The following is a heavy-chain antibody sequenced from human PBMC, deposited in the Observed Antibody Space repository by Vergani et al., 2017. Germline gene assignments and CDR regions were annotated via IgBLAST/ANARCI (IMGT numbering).Heavy chain of an antibody. CDR2: IGYDGRIK. CDR1: GFSFNTYG. Sequence: QVQLVETGGGVVQPGGSLRLYCETSGFSFNTYGAHWVRQAPGKGLEWVAFIGYDGRIKYNVDSVKGRFTISRDTSKKTLSLQMRSLRADDTAVYYCAKDGREYSEYGCYLYWGQGTLGTVSS. J-gene: IGHJ4*02. V-gene: IGHV3-30*02. D-gene: IGHD4/OR15-4a*01. CDR3: AKDGREYSEYGCYLY.